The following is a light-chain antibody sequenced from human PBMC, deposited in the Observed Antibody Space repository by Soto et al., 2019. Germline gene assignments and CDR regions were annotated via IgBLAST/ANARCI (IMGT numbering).Light chain of an antibody. J-gene: IGKJ1*01. CDR3: QQYGLSPWT. V-gene: IGKV3-20*01. CDR2: GAS. Sequence: DIVLTQSPGTLSLSPGERATLSCRASQSISSSYLAWYQQRPAQAPRLLIYGASSRATGIPDRFSGSGSGTDFTLIISRLEPEDFAVYYCQQYGLSPWTFGQGTKVEI. CDR1: QSISSSY.